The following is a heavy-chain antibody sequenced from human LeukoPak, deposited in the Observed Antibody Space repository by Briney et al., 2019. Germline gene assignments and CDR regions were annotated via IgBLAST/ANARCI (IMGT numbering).Heavy chain of an antibody. V-gene: IGHV4-34*01. CDR1: GGSFSGYC. CDR3: ARGRSSYYGSGSSSDQDWFDP. J-gene: IGHJ5*02. D-gene: IGHD3-10*01. CDR2: INHSGST. Sequence: PSETLSLTCAVYGGSFSGYCWSWIRQPPGKGPEWIGEINHSGSTNYNPSLKSRVTISVDTSKNQFSLKLSSVTAADTAVYYCARGRSSYYGSGSSSDQDWFDPWGQGTLVTVSS.